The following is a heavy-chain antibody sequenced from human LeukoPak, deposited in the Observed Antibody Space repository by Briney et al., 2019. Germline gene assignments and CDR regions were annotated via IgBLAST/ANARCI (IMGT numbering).Heavy chain of an antibody. CDR2: FDPEDGET. Sequence: ASVKVSCKVSGYILTELSMHWVRQAPGKGLEWMGGFDPEDGETIYAQKFQGRVTMTEDTSTDTAYMELSSLRSEDTAVYYCATVLIVGATSHYFDYWGQGTLVTVSS. CDR1: GYILTELS. D-gene: IGHD1-26*01. J-gene: IGHJ4*02. CDR3: ATVLIVGATSHYFDY. V-gene: IGHV1-24*01.